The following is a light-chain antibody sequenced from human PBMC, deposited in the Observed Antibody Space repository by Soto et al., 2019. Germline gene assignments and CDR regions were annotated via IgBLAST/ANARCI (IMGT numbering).Light chain of an antibody. CDR1: SSDVGGYNY. Sequence: QSALTQPASVSGSPGQSITISCTGTSSDVGGYNYVSWYQQYPGKVPKVMLYEVSNRPSGVSNRFSGSKSGNTASLTISGLQAEDEADYYCSSYTTSTTPVVFGGGTQLTVL. CDR2: EVS. V-gene: IGLV2-14*01. CDR3: SSYTTSTTPVV. J-gene: IGLJ2*01.